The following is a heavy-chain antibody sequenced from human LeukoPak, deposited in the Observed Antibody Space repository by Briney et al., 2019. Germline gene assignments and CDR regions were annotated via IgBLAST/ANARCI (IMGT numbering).Heavy chain of an antibody. CDR3: ARGYSSSWIPYFDS. Sequence: GRSLRLSCAASGFSFSSYDMHWVRQAPGKGLEWVAIISFDGSNEYYADSVKGRFTVSRDNSKNTLFLQTGSLRLEDTAFYYCARGYSSSWIPYFDSWGQGTLVTVSS. J-gene: IGHJ4*02. D-gene: IGHD6-13*01. CDR2: ISFDGSNE. V-gene: IGHV3-30*03. CDR1: GFSFSSYD.